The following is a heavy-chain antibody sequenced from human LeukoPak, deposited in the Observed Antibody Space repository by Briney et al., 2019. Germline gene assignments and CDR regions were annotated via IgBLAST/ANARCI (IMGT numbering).Heavy chain of an antibody. J-gene: IGHJ4*02. D-gene: IGHD3-22*01. Sequence: PGGSLRLSCAASAFTFSSYWMHWVRQAPGKGLVWVSRINSDGSSTSYADSVKGRFTISRDNAKNTLYLQMNSLRAEDTAVYYCARASHYYDSSGYYYFWGQGTLVTVSS. V-gene: IGHV3-74*01. CDR1: AFTFSSYW. CDR2: INSDGSST. CDR3: ARASHYYDSSGYYYF.